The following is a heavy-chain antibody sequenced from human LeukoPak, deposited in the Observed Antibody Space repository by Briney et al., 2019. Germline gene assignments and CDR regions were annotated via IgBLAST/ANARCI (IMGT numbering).Heavy chain of an antibody. CDR2: IYHSGST. J-gene: IGHJ6*03. V-gene: IGHV4-38-2*01. Sequence: TETLSLTRAVSGYSISSGYYWGWIRQPPGKGLERIGSIYHSGSTYYNPSLKSRVTISVDTSKNQFSLKLSSVTAADTAVYYCARLGGDGDPSWSYYYYMDVWGKGTTVTVSS. CDR1: GYSISSGYY. CDR3: ARLGGDGDPSWSYYYYMDV. D-gene: IGHD4-17*01.